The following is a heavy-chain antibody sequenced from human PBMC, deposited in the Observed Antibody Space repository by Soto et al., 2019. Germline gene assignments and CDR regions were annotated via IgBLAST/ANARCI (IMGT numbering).Heavy chain of an antibody. J-gene: IGHJ4*02. CDR2: ISSSSSYT. CDR1: GFTFSDYY. V-gene: IGHV3-11*06. CDR3: ARWRPWELKGNYFDY. Sequence: LRLSCAASGFTFSDYYMSWIRQAPGKGLEWVSYISSSSSYTNYADSVKGRFTISRDNAKNSLYLQMNSLRAEDTAVYYCARWRPWELKGNYFDYWGQGTLVTVSS. D-gene: IGHD1-26*01.